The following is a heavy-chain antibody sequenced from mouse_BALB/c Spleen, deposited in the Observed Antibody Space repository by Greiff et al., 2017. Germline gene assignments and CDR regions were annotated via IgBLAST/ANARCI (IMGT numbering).Heavy chain of an antibody. D-gene: IGHD2-4*01. V-gene: IGHV5-17*02. Sequence: EVKVEESGGGLVQPGGSRKLSCAASGFTFSSFGMHWVRQAPEKGLEWVAYISSGSSTIYYADTVKGRFTISRDNPKNTLFLQMTRLRSEDTAMYYCAREIYYDYPYAMDYWGQGTSVTVSS. CDR2: ISSGSSTI. CDR1: GFTFSSFG. CDR3: AREIYYDYPYAMDY. J-gene: IGHJ4*01.